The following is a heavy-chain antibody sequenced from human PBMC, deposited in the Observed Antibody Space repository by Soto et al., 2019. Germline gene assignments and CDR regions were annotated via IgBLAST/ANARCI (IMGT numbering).Heavy chain of an antibody. CDR1: GYTFTGYY. V-gene: IGHV1-24*01. D-gene: IGHD1-20*01. CDR2: FDPEDGET. Sequence: ASVKVACKASGYTFTGYYMHWVRQAPGQGLEWMGGFDPEDGETIYAQKFQGRVTMTEDTSTDTAYMELSSLRSEDTAVYYCATVGFSFLRGIAFAICGQRSIVTVSS. J-gene: IGHJ3*02. CDR3: ATVGFSFLRGIAFAI.